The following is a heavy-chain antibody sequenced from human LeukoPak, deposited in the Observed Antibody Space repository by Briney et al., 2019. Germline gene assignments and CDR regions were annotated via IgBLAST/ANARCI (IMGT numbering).Heavy chain of an antibody. CDR2: INPNSGGT. CDR3: ARIIVGATKVIDY. J-gene: IGHJ4*02. CDR1: GYTFTGYY. Sequence: ASVKVSCTASGYTFTGYYMHWVRQAPGQGLEWMGWINPNSGGTNYAQKFQGRVTMTRDTSISTAYMELSRLRSDDTAVYYCARIIVGATKVIDYWGQGTLVTVPS. V-gene: IGHV1-2*02. D-gene: IGHD1-26*01.